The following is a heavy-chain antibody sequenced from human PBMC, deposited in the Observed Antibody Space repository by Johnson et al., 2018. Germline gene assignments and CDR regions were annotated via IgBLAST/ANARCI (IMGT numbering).Heavy chain of an antibody. J-gene: IGHJ3*02. D-gene: IGHD4-23*01. CDR1: GFSFSNYG. V-gene: IGHV3-30*18. CDR2: ISYDVSNK. CDR3: AKYHDGNSGAFDI. Sequence: QVQLVESGGGVVQPGRSXRLSCAASGFSFSNYGMHWVRQAPGKGLEWVAVISYDVSNKYYADSVKGRFTISRDNSKNTLYLQMNSLRTQDTAVYYCAKYHDGNSGAFDIWGQGTMVTVSS.